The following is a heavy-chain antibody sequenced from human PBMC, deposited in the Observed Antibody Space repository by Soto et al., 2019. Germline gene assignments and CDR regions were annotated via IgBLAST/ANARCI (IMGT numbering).Heavy chain of an antibody. V-gene: IGHV1-18*01. CDR1: GYVFTTYD. CDR2: INAHNGNT. CDR3: AREYKHDSSGYRMFDT. J-gene: IGHJ5*02. D-gene: IGHD3-22*01. Sequence: QVQLVQSGPEVKKPGASVKVSCKTSGYVFTTYDVSWVRQVPGQGLEWMGWINAHNGNTNYAQKFQGRVTLTKDTSTKTNYMGLRSLRSDDTAVFYGAREYKHDSSGYRMFDTWGQGTLVTDSS.